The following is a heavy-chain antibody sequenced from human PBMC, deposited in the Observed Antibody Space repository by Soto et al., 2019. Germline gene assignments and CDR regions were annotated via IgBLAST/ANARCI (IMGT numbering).Heavy chain of an antibody. Sequence: EVQLVESGGGLVKPGGSLRLSCAASGFTFSSYSMNWVRQAPGKGLEWVSSISSSSSYIYYADSVKGRFTISRDNAKNSRYLQMNSLRAEDSAVYSWARDSTVTTDYWGQGTLVTVSS. CDR1: GFTFSSYS. CDR2: ISSSSSYI. J-gene: IGHJ4*02. D-gene: IGHD4-4*01. V-gene: IGHV3-21*01. CDR3: ARDSTVTTDY.